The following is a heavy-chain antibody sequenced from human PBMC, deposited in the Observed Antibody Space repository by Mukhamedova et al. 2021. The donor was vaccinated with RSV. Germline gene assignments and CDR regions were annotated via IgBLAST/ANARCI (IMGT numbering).Heavy chain of an antibody. V-gene: IGHV4-39*01. CDR3: ARQIGARRWAFDI. J-gene: IGHJ3*02. Sequence: YNPSLKSRVTISVDTSNNQFSLKLSSVTAADTTVYYCARQIGARRWAFDIWCQGTMVTVSS. D-gene: IGHD4-23*01.